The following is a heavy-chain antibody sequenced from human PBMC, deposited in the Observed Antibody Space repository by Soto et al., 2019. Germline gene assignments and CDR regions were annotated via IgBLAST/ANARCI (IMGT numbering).Heavy chain of an antibody. CDR3: ARWYGGNSGDY. Sequence: QVQLVQSGAEVKKPGASVKVSSKASGYTFTSYDINWVRQATGQGPEWMGWMYPNSGDTHYAQTFQGRVTMTRNTSISTAYMELSSLRSEDTAMYYCARWYGGNSGDYWGQGTLVTVSS. CDR2: MYPNSGDT. CDR1: GYTFTSYD. D-gene: IGHD2-21*02. V-gene: IGHV1-8*01. J-gene: IGHJ4*02.